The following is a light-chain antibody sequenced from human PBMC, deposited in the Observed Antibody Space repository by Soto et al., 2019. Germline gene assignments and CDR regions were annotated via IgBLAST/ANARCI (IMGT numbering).Light chain of an antibody. CDR1: QSISSW. V-gene: IGKV1-5*01. CDR3: QQYNSHVT. J-gene: IGKJ4*02. Sequence: DIQMTQSPSTLSASVGDRVTITCRASQSISSWLAWYQQKPGKAPKLLIYDASSLESGVSSRFSGSGSGTEFTLTISSLQPDDFATYYCQQYNSHVTCGGGTKVEIK. CDR2: DAS.